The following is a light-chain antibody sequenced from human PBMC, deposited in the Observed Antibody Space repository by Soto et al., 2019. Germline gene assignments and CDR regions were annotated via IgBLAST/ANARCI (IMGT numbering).Light chain of an antibody. CDR2: RNN. V-gene: IGLV1-44*01. J-gene: IGLJ1*01. Sequence: QPVLTQPPSASGTPGQRVTISCSGSSSSIGSNTVNWYQQFPGTAPKLLIYRNNQRPSGVPDRFSGSKSGTSASLAISGLQSEDEADYYCAAWDDSLNGYVFGTGTQLTVL. CDR1: SSSIGSNT. CDR3: AAWDDSLNGYV.